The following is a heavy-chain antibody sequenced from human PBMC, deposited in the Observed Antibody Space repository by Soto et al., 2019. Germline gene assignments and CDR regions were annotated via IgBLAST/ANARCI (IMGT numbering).Heavy chain of an antibody. V-gene: IGHV3-74*01. D-gene: IGHD6-13*01. CDR1: GFTFTNFW. J-gene: IGHJ4*02. CDR3: ARDSWYFDV. CDR2: IDTSGTST. Sequence: GSLRLSCGASGFTFTNFWMHWVRQVPGKGLVWVSRIDTSGTSTSYADSVKGRFTISRDNAKSTVTLQMNSLRAEDTGVYYCARDSWYFDVWSQGCLVTVSS.